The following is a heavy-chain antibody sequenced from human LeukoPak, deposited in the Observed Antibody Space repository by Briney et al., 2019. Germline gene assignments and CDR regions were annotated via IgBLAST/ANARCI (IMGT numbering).Heavy chain of an antibody. D-gene: IGHD3-22*01. CDR3: AKVGAYYYDSSDY. CDR1: GFTFSSYG. V-gene: IGHV3-30*02. J-gene: IGHJ4*02. CDR2: IRYDGSNK. Sequence: GGSLRLSCAASGFTFSSYGMHWVRQAPGKGLEWVAFIRYDGSNKYYADSVKGRFTISRDNSKNTLYLQMNSLRAEDTAVYYCAKVGAYYYDSSDYWGQGTLVTVSS.